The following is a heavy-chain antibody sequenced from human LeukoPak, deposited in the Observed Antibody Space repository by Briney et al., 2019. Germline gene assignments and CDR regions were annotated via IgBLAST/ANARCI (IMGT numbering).Heavy chain of an antibody. CDR2: IHYIGTT. CDR1: GGSISSHY. V-gene: IGHV4-59*11. Sequence: SETLSLTCTVSGGSISSHYWSWIRQPPGKGLEWIGYIHYIGTTNYNPSLKSRVIISVDTSKNQFSLKLISVTAADTAVYYCARSAYFGSAFDYWGQGNLVTVSS. CDR3: ARSAYFGSAFDY. D-gene: IGHD3-10*01. J-gene: IGHJ4*02.